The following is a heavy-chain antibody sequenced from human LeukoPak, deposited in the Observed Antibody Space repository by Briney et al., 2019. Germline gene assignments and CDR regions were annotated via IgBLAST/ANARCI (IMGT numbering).Heavy chain of an antibody. D-gene: IGHD6-19*01. Sequence: GRSLRPSCAASGFTFSSYAMHWVRQAPGKGLEWVAVISYDGSNKYYADSVKGRFTISRDNSKNTLYLQMNSLRAEDTAVYYCARDFYLGQWLNYYYGMDVWGQGTAVTVSS. V-gene: IGHV3-30-3*01. J-gene: IGHJ6*02. CDR1: GFTFSSYA. CDR2: ISYDGSNK. CDR3: ARDFYLGQWLNYYYGMDV.